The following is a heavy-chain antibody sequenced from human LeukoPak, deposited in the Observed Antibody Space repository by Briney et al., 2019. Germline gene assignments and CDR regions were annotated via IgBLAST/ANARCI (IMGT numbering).Heavy chain of an antibody. CDR2: VYQSGTT. CDR1: GFSISSGHY. V-gene: IGHV4-38-2*02. CDR3: ARIFIRNGYSSYFDC. J-gene: IGHJ4*02. D-gene: IGHD5-18*01. Sequence: SETLSLTCTVSGFSISSGHYWGWVRQPPGAGLEWIGSVYQSGTTYYNPSLKSRVTTSVDMSKNQFSLRLRPVTAADTAVYYCARIFIRNGYSSYFDCWGQGTLITVSS.